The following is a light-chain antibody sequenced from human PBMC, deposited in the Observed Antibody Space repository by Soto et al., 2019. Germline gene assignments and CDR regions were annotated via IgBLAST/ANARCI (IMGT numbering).Light chain of an antibody. J-gene: IGLJ3*02. Sequence: QSVLTQPASVSGSPGQSITISCTGTNSDVGSYNFVSWYQQHPGKAPKVIIYEVRYRPSGVSNRFSGSKSGNTASLIISGLQTEDEADYYCSSYTNSSTLVFGGGTKVTVL. CDR2: EVR. CDR3: SSYTNSSTLV. CDR1: NSDVGSYNF. V-gene: IGLV2-14*02.